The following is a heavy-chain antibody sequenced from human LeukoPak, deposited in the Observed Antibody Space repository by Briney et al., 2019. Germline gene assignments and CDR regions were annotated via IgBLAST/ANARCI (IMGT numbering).Heavy chain of an antibody. J-gene: IGHJ4*02. CDR3: ARESSWSFDY. Sequence: GGSLRLSCAASGFTFSSYAMSWIRQAPGKGLEWVSYIISRGSTIYYAGSVKGRFTISRDNAKNSLYLQMNSLRAEDTAVYYCARESSWSFDYWGQGTLVTVSS. D-gene: IGHD6-13*01. CDR1: GFTFSSYA. CDR2: IISRGSTI. V-gene: IGHV3-11*01.